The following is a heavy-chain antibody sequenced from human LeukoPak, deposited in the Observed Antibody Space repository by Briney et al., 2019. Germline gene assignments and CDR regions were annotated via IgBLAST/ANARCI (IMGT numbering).Heavy chain of an antibody. CDR2: IYTSGST. V-gene: IGHV4-4*07. CDR1: GGSISSYY. D-gene: IGHD6-6*01. Sequence: PSETLSLTCTVSGGSISSYYWSWIRQPAGKGLEWIGRIYTSGSTNTNPSLKRRVTMSVATSTTPFSLKMSSVTAADTAVYYCARAGSPSYYYYYYMDVWGKGTTVTVSS. CDR3: ARAGSPSYYYYYYMDV. J-gene: IGHJ6*03.